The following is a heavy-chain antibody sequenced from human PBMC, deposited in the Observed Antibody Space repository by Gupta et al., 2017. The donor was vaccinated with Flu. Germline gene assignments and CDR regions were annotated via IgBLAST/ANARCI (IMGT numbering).Heavy chain of an antibody. CDR1: GFTFSSYG. CDR3: ASSQGGYGSLAQYYYYYGMDV. D-gene: IGHD5-12*01. J-gene: IGHJ6*02. CDR2: IWYDGSNK. Sequence: QVQLVESGGGVVQPGRSLRLSCAASGFTFSSYGMHWVRQAPGKGLGWVAVIWYDGSNKYYADSVKGRFTISRDNSKNTLYLQMNSLRAEDTAVYYCASSQGGYGSLAQYYYYYGMDVWGQGTTVTVSS. V-gene: IGHV3-33*01.